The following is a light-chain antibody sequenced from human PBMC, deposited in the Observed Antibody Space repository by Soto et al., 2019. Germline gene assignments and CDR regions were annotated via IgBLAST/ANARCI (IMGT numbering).Light chain of an antibody. CDR1: SSDIGAYNR. CDR2: DVN. CDR3: NSFTTSDTYG. Sequence: QSALTQPPSVSGSPGQSVTISCTGTSSDIGAYNRVSWYQQSPGAAPKLMICDVNNRPSGVSERFSGSKSGNTASLTIFGLQAEDEADYYCNSFTTSDTYGFGTGTKVTVL. V-gene: IGLV2-18*02. J-gene: IGLJ1*01.